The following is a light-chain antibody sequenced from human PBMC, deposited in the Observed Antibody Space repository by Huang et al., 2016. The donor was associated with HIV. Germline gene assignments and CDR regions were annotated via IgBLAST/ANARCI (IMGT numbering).Light chain of an antibody. V-gene: IGKV1-39*01. CDR1: QSISLN. J-gene: IGKJ4*01. CDR3: QQSFRTPLT. CDR2: AAS. Sequence: DIQMTQSPSSLSASVGDRVTFKCRASQSISLNLNWYQQKPGKAPRLLIYAASILQSGVPSNFSGSGFGTDFTLTISDLQPEDSATYYCQQSFRTPLTFGGGTKVEIK.